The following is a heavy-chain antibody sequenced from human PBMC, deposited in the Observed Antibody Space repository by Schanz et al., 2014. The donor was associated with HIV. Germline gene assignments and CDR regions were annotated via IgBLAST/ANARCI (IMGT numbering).Heavy chain of an antibody. J-gene: IGHJ6*02. V-gene: IGHV3-23*01. Sequence: EVQLLDSGGGLVQPGGSLRLSCAASGFTFSSYTMTWVRQAPGKGREWVSGIGGSRGGTYYADSVKGRFTISRDNSKNTMFLQMNSLRVEDTAIYYCAKIRGTRGAYDGMDVWGQGTTVTVSS. CDR1: GFTFSSYT. D-gene: IGHD3-10*01. CDR3: AKIRGTRGAYDGMDV. CDR2: IGGSRGGT.